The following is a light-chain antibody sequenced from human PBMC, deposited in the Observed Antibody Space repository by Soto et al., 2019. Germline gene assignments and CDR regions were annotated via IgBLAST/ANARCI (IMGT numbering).Light chain of an antibody. CDR3: TSWTTSTTMI. J-gene: IGLJ2*01. CDR2: DVN. Sequence: QSVLTQPASVSGSPGQSITISCTGTSSDIGAYNHVSWYQQHPGKAPKLMIYDVNIRPSGVSNRFSGSKSGNTASLTISGLQAEDEADYYCTSWTTSTTMIFGGGTKLTVL. V-gene: IGLV2-14*03. CDR1: SSDIGAYNH.